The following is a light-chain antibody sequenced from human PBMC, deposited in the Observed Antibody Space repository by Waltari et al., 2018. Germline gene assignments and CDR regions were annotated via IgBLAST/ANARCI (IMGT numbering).Light chain of an antibody. CDR1: SSNIGAGHD. Sequence: QSVLTQPPSMSGAPGQRVTISCTGSSSNIGAGHDVQWYQVFPGTAPKLLIYGNNIRPSGVPDRFSGSKSDTSASLAIGGLQAEDEADYYCQSFDIRLSGGVVFGGGTKVTVL. CDR3: QSFDIRLSGGVV. J-gene: IGLJ3*02. CDR2: GNN. V-gene: IGLV1-40*01.